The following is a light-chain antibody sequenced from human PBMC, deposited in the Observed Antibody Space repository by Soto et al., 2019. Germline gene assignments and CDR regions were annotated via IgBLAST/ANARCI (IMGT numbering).Light chain of an antibody. V-gene: IGLV2-14*01. Sequence: QSVLTKPASASGSPGQTVTISCTGTSSDVGRSNYVSWYQQHPNNAPKLIIFEVSHRPTGVSNRFSGSKSGHTASLTISGLQSEDEADYFCTSFTTTTTLDVFGTGTKVTVL. CDR1: SSDVGRSNY. CDR2: EVS. CDR3: TSFTTTTTLDV. J-gene: IGLJ1*01.